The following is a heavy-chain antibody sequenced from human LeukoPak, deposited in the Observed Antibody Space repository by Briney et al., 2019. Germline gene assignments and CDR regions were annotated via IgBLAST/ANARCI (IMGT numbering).Heavy chain of an antibody. D-gene: IGHD5-18*01. CDR1: GFTFSSYA. J-gene: IGHJ4*02. V-gene: IGHV3-23*01. CDR2: ISGSGGST. Sequence: GGSLRLSCAASGFTFSSYAMSWVRQAPGKGLEWVSAISGSGGSTYYADSVKGRFTISRDNSKNTLYLQMNSLRAEDTAVYYCAKDGFRIQLWFDHLSHNYFDHWGQGTLVTVSS. CDR3: AKDGFRIQLWFDHLSHNYFDH.